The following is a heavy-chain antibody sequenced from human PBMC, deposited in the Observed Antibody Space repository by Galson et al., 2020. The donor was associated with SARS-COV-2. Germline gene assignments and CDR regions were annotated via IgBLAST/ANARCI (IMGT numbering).Heavy chain of an antibody. CDR3: AREARSTGWSFDY. CDR2: ISSNVVGT. J-gene: IGHJ4*02. V-gene: IGHV3-64*01. Sequence: GESLKISCAASGFTFSTYAMHWVRQAPGKGLEYVSAISSNVVGTYYANSVKGRFTISRDNSNNTLYLQMGSLRAEDMGMYYCAREARSTGWSFDYWGQGTLVTVSS. CDR1: GFTFSTYA. D-gene: IGHD6-19*01.